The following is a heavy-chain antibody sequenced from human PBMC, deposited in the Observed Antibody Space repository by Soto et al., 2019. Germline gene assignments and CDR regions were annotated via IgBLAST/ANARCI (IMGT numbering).Heavy chain of an antibody. CDR3: ARGGPPLXDSGAGIYYYDVGPFDP. J-gene: IGHJ5*02. Sequence: GASVKVSCKAPGHTLSGSYMHWVRQAPGQGLEWMGWINGKSGDSIYAPKFQGRVTMTRDTSMSTFYMDMSRLRSDDTAVYYCARGGPPLXDSGAGIYYYDVGPFDPWGQGTLVTVSS. V-gene: IGHV1-2*02. D-gene: IGHD3-10*01. CDR2: INGKSGDS. CDR1: GHTLSGSY.